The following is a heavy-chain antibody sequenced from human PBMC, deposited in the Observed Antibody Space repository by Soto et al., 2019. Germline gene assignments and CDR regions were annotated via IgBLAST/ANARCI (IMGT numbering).Heavy chain of an antibody. D-gene: IGHD5-12*01. Sequence: VGSLRLSCAASGFTFSTYSMAWARQAPGKGPEWVSGLSGGGINTFYADSVKGRFTISVDNSKNTVDLQMNSLRVEDTAVYYCAKWSGYGDEWGQGTLVTVSS. V-gene: IGHV3-23*01. CDR2: LSGGGINT. J-gene: IGHJ4*02. CDR3: AKWSGYGDE. CDR1: GFTFSTYS.